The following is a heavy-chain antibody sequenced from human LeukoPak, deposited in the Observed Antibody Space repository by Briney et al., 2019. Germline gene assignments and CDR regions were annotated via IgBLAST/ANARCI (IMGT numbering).Heavy chain of an antibody. D-gene: IGHD3-10*01. CDR2: IYYSGTT. Sequence: KPSETLSLTCTVYGGSISSSNYYWGWIRQPPGKGLEWIGTIYYSGTTYYNPSLESRVTISEDTSKNQFSLTLRSVTAADTAVYYCARQISDYYYYYMDVWGKGTTVTVSS. CDR1: GGSISSSNYY. J-gene: IGHJ6*03. V-gene: IGHV4-39*01. CDR3: ARQISDYYYYYMDV.